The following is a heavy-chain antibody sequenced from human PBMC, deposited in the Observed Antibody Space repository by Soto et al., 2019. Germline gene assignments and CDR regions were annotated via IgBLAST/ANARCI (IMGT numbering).Heavy chain of an antibody. Sequence: GASVKVSCKASGYTLTSYAMHWVRQAPGQRLEWMGWINAGNGNTKYSQKFQGRVTITRDTSASTAYMELSSLRSEDTAVYYCARGGNSSSWYSPAIYYYYYYGMDVWGQGTTVTVSS. CDR2: INAGNGNT. CDR3: ARGGNSSSWYSPAIYYYYYYGMDV. J-gene: IGHJ6*02. D-gene: IGHD6-13*01. V-gene: IGHV1-3*01. CDR1: GYTLTSYA.